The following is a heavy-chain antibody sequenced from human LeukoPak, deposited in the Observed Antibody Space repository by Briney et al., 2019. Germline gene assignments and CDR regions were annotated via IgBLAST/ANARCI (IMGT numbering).Heavy chain of an antibody. V-gene: IGHV4-4*07. Sequence: SETLSLTCAVYGGSFSGYYWSWIRQPAGKGLEWIGRIYTSGSTNYNPSLKSRVTMSVDTSRNQFSLKLSSVTAADTAVYYCARDSSSWYMGEYYYYGMDVWGQGTTVTVSS. D-gene: IGHD6-13*01. J-gene: IGHJ6*02. CDR1: GGSFSGYY. CDR2: IYTSGST. CDR3: ARDSSSWYMGEYYYYGMDV.